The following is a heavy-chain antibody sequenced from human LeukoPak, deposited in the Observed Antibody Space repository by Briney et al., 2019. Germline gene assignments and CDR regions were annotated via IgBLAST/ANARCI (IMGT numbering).Heavy chain of an antibody. Sequence: GASVKVSCKASGYTFTGYYMHWVRQAPGQGLEWMGWINPNSGGTNYAQKFRGRVTMTRDTSISTAYMELSRLRSDDTAVYYCARGSFKVVGATERFDYYFDYWGQGTLVTVSS. CDR2: INPNSGGT. D-gene: IGHD1-26*01. V-gene: IGHV1-2*02. J-gene: IGHJ4*02. CDR1: GYTFTGYY. CDR3: ARGSFKVVGATERFDYYFDY.